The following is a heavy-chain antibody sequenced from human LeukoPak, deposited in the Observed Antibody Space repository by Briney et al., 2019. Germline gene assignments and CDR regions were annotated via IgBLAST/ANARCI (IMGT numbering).Heavy chain of an antibody. J-gene: IGHJ5*02. D-gene: IGHD3-9*01. CDR1: GYSFTNYW. CDR2: IYPGDSDT. V-gene: IGHV5-51*01. CDR3: ARQRDNLIIP. Sequence: GESLKISCKGSGYSFTNYWNGWVRQMPGKGLEWMGIIYPGDSDTRYSPSFQGQVTISVDKSISTAYLQWSSLKAADTAIYYCARQRDNLIIPWGQGTLVAVSS.